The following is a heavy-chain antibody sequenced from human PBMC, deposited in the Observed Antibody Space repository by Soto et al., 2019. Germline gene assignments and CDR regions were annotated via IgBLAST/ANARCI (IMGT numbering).Heavy chain of an antibody. CDR3: ARDVGPKKAYSNSRPGP. CDR2: ISAYNGNT. D-gene: IGHD2-15*01. V-gene: IGHV1-18*01. Sequence: ASVKVSCKASGYTFTSYAISWVRQAPGQGLEWMGWISAYNGNTNYAQKLQGRVTMTTDTSTSTAYMELRSLRSDDTAVYYCARDVGPKKAYSNSRPGPWGQGTLVTVSS. CDR1: GYTFTSYA. J-gene: IGHJ5*02.